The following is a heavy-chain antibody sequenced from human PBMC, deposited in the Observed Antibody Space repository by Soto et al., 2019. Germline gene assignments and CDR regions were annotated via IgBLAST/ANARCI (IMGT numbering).Heavy chain of an antibody. Sequence: QVQLVESGGGVVQPGRSLRLSCAASGFTFSSSGMHWVRQAPGKGLEWVAVISYNGSNKDYADSVKGRFTISRDNSGSPLYLQINSLRPEDTAVYYCARDRIAVTGPFDYWGQGTLVSVSS. CDR1: GFTFSSSG. V-gene: IGHV3-30*03. J-gene: IGHJ4*02. CDR3: ARDRIAVTGPFDY. D-gene: IGHD6-19*01. CDR2: ISYNGSNK.